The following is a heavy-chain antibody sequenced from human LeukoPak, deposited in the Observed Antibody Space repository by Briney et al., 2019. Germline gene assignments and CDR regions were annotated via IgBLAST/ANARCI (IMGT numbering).Heavy chain of an antibody. CDR3: AKDPSTYYYDSSGFPNWFDP. V-gene: IGHV3-23*01. CDR2: ISGSGGST. D-gene: IGHD3-22*01. J-gene: IGHJ5*02. Sequence: PGASLRLACAASGFTFSSYAMSWVRQAPGKGLEWVSAISGSGGSTYYADSVKGRFTISRDNSKNTLYLQMNSLRAADTAVYYCAKDPSTYYYDSSGFPNWFDPWGQGTLVTVSS. CDR1: GFTFSSYA.